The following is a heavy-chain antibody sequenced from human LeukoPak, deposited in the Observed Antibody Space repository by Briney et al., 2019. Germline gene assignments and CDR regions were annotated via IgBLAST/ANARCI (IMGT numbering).Heavy chain of an antibody. V-gene: IGHV4-34*01. CDR3: ARRGYSGYAVKPLPDY. J-gene: IGHJ4*02. CDR2: INHSGST. CDR1: GGSFSGYY. Sequence: SETLSLTCAVYGGSFSGYYWSWIRQPPGKGLEWIGEINHSGSTNYNPSLKSRVTISVDTSKNQFSLKLSSVTAADAAVYYCARRGYSGYAVKPLPDYWGQGTLVTVSS. D-gene: IGHD5-12*01.